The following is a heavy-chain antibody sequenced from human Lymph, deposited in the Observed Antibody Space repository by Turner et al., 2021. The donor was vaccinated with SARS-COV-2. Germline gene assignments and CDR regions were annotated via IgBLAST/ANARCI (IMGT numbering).Heavy chain of an antibody. Sequence: EVQRLESGGGLLQPGWSLRPSCAASGFTFSSYPRSWVRRAAGKGLGWVLAISGSGGSTYNADSVKGRFTISRVNSKNTLYLQMNSLRAEDTAVYYCANLYSSAAAGDPWGQGTLVTVSS. V-gene: IGHV3-23*01. CDR2: ISGSGGST. D-gene: IGHD6-25*01. CDR3: ANLYSSAAAGDP. J-gene: IGHJ5*02. CDR1: GFTFSSYP.